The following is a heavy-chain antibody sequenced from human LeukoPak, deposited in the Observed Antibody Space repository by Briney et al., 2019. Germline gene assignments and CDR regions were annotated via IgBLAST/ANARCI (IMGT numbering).Heavy chain of an antibody. CDR3: ARVRFLERSQYYFDY. V-gene: IGHV3-7*01. CDR2: IKQDGSEK. Sequence: GGSLRLSCAASEFTFNIYWMSWVRQAPRKGLEWVANIKQDGSEKYYVDSVEGRFTISRDNAKNSLYLQMNSLRAEDTAVYYCARVRFLERSQYYFDYWGQGTLVTVSS. J-gene: IGHJ4*02. CDR1: EFTFNIYW. D-gene: IGHD3-3*01.